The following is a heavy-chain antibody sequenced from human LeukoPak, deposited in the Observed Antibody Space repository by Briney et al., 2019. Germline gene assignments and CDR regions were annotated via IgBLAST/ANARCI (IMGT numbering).Heavy chain of an antibody. D-gene: IGHD4-17*01. J-gene: IGHJ4*02. CDR1: GGTFSSYA. Sequence: SVKVSCKASGGTFSSYAISWVRQAPEQGLEWMGGIIPIFGTANYAQKFQGRVTITADESTSTAYMELSSLRSEDTAVYYCASGEPYYGDYVRTNTKIGNEYYFDYWGQGTLVTVSS. V-gene: IGHV1-69*13. CDR2: IIPIFGTA. CDR3: ASGEPYYGDYVRTNTKIGNEYYFDY.